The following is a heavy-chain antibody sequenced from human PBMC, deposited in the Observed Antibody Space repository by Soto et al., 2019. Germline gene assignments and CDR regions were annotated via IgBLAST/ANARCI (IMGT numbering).Heavy chain of an antibody. CDR1: GYTFTSYG. Sequence: ASVKVSCKASGYTFTSYGISWVRQAPGQGLEWMGWVSAYNGNTNYAQKLQGRVTMTTDTSTSTAYMELRSLRSDDTAVYYCARDRHIVVVTADDAFDIWGQGTMVTVSS. V-gene: IGHV1-18*01. CDR3: ARDRHIVVVTADDAFDI. J-gene: IGHJ3*02. CDR2: VSAYNGNT. D-gene: IGHD2-21*02.